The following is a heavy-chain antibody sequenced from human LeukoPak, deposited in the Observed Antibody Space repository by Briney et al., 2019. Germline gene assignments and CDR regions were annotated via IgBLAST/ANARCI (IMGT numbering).Heavy chain of an antibody. CDR3: AKTQGYYDA. CDR1: GFTFSNYA. Sequence: PEGSLRLSCVASGFTFSNYAMSWVRQAPGKGLELVSGIYGSDDKTVYGDAVKGRFAISRDTSKNTLYLQMNSLRADDTAVYYCAKTQGYYDAWGQGALVTVSS. D-gene: IGHD2-15*01. J-gene: IGHJ5*02. CDR2: IYGSDDKT. V-gene: IGHV3-23*01.